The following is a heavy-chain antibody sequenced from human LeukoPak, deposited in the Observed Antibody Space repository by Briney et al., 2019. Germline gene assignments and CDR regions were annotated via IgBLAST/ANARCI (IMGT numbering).Heavy chain of an antibody. J-gene: IGHJ5*02. D-gene: IGHD2-2*01. CDR2: MNPNSGNT. CDR3: ARVIVVVPAAKIWFDP. Sequence: ASVTVSCKASGYTFTSYDINWVRQATEQGLEWMGWMNPNSGNTGYAQKFQGRVTMTRNTSISTAYMELSSLRSEDTAVYYCARVIVVVPAAKIWFDPWGQGTLVTVSS. CDR1: GYTFTSYD. V-gene: IGHV1-8*01.